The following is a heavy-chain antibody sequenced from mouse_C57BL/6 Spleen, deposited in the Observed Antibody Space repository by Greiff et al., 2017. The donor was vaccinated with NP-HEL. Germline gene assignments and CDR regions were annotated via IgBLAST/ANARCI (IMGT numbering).Heavy chain of an antibody. Sequence: VQLQQPGAELVRPGTSVKLSCKASGYTFTSYWMHWVKQRPGQGLEWIGVIDPSDSYTNYNQKFKGKATLTVDTSSSTAYMQLSSLTSGDSAVYYCARDYDYDVGYWGQGTTLTVSS. D-gene: IGHD2-4*01. CDR3: ARDYDYDVGY. V-gene: IGHV1-59*01. CDR2: IDPSDSYT. J-gene: IGHJ2*01. CDR1: GYTFTSYW.